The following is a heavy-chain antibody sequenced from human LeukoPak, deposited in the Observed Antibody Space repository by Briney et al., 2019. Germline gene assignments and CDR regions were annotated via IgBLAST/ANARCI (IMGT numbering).Heavy chain of an antibody. D-gene: IGHD4-23*01. J-gene: IGHJ4*02. CDR1: GFTFSSYS. CDR3: ARDMEEDYGGRYFDY. Sequence: GGSLRLSCAASGFTFSSYSMNWVRQAPGKGLEWVSSISSSSSYIYYADSVKGRFTISRDNSKNTLYLQMNSLRAEDTAVYYCARDMEEDYGGRYFDYWGQGTLVTVSS. V-gene: IGHV3-21*01. CDR2: ISSSSSYI.